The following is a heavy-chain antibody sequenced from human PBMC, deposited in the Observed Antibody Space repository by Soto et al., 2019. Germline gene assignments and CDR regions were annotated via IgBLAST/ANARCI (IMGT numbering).Heavy chain of an antibody. J-gene: IGHJ3*01. CDR3: ATFGIYDFWSGYLHRDAFHV. V-gene: IGHV3-30*03. CDR1: VLLASNHH. CDR2: GSYDGGDS. Sequence: RLYCTAPVLLASNHHLHRVRHPPGHGPARVGIGSYDGGDSYYADSVKGRFTISRDNSNKTMSLQMNSLRTEDTALYYCATFGIYDFWSGYLHRDAFHVWGQGTMVRVSS. D-gene: IGHD3-3*01.